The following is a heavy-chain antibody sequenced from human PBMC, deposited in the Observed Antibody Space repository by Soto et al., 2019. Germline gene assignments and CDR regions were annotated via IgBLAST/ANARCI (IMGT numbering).Heavy chain of an antibody. D-gene: IGHD3-22*01. CDR3: ARAPMVLTRSYFDF. CDR2: IYYSGST. V-gene: IGHV4-61*01. Sequence: SETLSLTCTVSGGSVSSGSYYWSWIRQPPGKGLEWIGYIYYSGSTNYNPSLKSRVSISVDTSKNQFSLNLTSVTAADTAVYYCARAPMVLTRSYFDFWGQGTPVTVSS. J-gene: IGHJ4*02. CDR1: GGSVSSGSYY.